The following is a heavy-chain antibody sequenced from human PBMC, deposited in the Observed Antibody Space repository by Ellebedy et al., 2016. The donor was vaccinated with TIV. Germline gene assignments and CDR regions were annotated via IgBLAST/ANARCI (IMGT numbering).Heavy chain of an antibody. D-gene: IGHD5-18*01. Sequence: GESLKISCAASGFTFNNYAMSWVRQAPGKGLEWVSTISHTGTRTYYTNSVEGRFIISRDISKRALYLQMNSLRAEDTAVYYCARKRYSYDYWGQGTLVTVSS. J-gene: IGHJ4*02. V-gene: IGHV3-23*01. CDR3: ARKRYSYDY. CDR2: ISHTGTRT. CDR1: GFTFNNYA.